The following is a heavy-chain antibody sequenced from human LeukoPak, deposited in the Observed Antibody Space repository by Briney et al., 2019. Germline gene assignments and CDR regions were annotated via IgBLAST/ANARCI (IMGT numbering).Heavy chain of an antibody. CDR1: GYTFTGYY. J-gene: IGHJ3*02. Sequence: ASVKVSCKASGYTFTGYYMHWVRQAPGQGLEWMGWINPNSGGTNYAQKFQGRVTMTRDTSISTAYMELSRLRSDDTAVYYCARGDGYYYDSSGYSDDAFDIWGQGTMVTVSS. CDR2: INPNSGGT. CDR3: ARGDGYYYDSSGYSDDAFDI. D-gene: IGHD3-22*01. V-gene: IGHV1-2*02.